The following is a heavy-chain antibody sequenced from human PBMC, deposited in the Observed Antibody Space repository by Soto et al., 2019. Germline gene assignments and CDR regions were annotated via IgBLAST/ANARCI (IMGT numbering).Heavy chain of an antibody. D-gene: IGHD5-12*01. CDR2: IVPILGIA. V-gene: IGHV1-69*02. Sequence: QVQLVQSGAEVKKPGSSVKVSCKASGGTFSSYTISWVRQAPGQGLEWMGRIVPILGIANYAQKFQGRVTITAEKSTSTAYMELSSLRSEDTAVYYCEKWGDGYNSGFDYWGQGTLVTVSS. CDR1: GGTFSSYT. J-gene: IGHJ4*02. CDR3: EKWGDGYNSGFDY.